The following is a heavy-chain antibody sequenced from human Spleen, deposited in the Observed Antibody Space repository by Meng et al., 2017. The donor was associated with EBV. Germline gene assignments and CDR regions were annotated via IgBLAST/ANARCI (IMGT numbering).Heavy chain of an antibody. Sequence: QVHLVAAGAGAKKPGASGKVQASDHSLTRYGLSGGRQSPGQGLEWMGWINGGSGNTKYSQKFQGRVTITRDTSANTGYMELTSLTSEDTAIYYCARESGRIRPLFYYEYWGQGTLVTVSS. CDR1: DHSLTRYG. CDR2: INGGSGNT. D-gene: IGHD3-10*01. V-gene: IGHV1-3*01. CDR3: ARESGRIRPLFYYEY. J-gene: IGHJ4*02.